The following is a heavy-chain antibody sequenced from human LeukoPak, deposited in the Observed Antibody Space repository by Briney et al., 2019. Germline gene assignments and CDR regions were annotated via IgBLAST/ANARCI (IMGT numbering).Heavy chain of an antibody. CDR3: ATTMVRGAFDY. CDR1: GGTFSSYA. CDR2: INPNSGGT. Sequence: ASVKVSCKASGGTFSSYAISWVRQAPGQGLEWMGWINPNSGGTNYAQKFQGRVTMTRDTSISTAYMELSRLRSDDTAVYYCATTMVRGAFDYWGQGTLVTVSS. V-gene: IGHV1-2*02. J-gene: IGHJ4*02. D-gene: IGHD3-10*01.